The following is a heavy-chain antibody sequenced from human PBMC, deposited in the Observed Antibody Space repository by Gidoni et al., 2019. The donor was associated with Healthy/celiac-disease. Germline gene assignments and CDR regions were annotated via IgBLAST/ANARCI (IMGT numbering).Heavy chain of an antibody. CDR1: GFTFISYW. CDR2: IKQDGSEK. CDR3: ARVVVRGVLSYYYGMDV. V-gene: IGHV3-7*04. Sequence: EVQLVESGGGLVQPGGSLRLSWAASGFTFISYWMSWVRQAPGKGLEWVANIKQDGSEKYYVDSVKGRFTISRDNAKNSLYLQMNSLRAEDTAVYYCARVVVRGVLSYYYGMDVWGQGTTVTVSS. J-gene: IGHJ6*02. D-gene: IGHD3-10*01.